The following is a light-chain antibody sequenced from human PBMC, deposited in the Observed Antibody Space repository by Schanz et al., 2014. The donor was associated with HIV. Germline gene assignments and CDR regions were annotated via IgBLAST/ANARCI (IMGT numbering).Light chain of an antibody. V-gene: IGKV1-5*03. CDR1: QSISGW. Sequence: DIQMTQSPSTLSASVGDRITITCRASQSISGWLAWYQQKPGEAPNLLISEASTLKSGVPSRFSGSGSGTDFTLTISSLQPDDFATYYCLQYNDGSYTFGQGTKLEIK. CDR3: LQYNDGSYT. J-gene: IGKJ2*01. CDR2: EAS.